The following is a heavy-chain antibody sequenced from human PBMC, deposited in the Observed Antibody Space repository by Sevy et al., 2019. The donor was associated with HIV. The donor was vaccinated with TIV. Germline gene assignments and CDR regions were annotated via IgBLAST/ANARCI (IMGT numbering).Heavy chain of an antibody. CDR1: SGSISTFY. J-gene: IGHJ4*02. CDR3: AREWAGASRSFDY. D-gene: IGHD1-26*01. Sequence: SETLSLTCTVSSGSISTFYWSWIRQPPGKGLEWIGYIYSSGISNFNPSLKSRVTISLDTSKSQFSLKLTSVTAADTAVYYCAREWAGASRSFDYWGQGTLVTVSS. CDR2: IYSSGIS. V-gene: IGHV4-59*13.